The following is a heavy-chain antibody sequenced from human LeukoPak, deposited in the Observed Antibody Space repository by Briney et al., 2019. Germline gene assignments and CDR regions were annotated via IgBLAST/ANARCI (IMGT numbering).Heavy chain of an antibody. Sequence: ESGPTLANPTQTLTLTCTFSGFSLSTSGVGVGWIRQPPGKALEWLALVYWDGDKRYSPSLKSRLTITKDTSKNQVVLTMTNMDPVDTATYYCAHTQVVRGVIITYYFDYWGQGTLVTVSS. CDR3: AHTQVVRGVIITYYFDY. D-gene: IGHD3-10*01. J-gene: IGHJ4*02. CDR1: GFSLSTSGVG. V-gene: IGHV2-5*02. CDR2: VYWDGDK.